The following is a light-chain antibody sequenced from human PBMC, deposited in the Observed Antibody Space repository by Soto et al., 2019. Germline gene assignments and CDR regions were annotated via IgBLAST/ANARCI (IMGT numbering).Light chain of an antibody. Sequence: QSVLTQPPSASGSPGQSVTISCTGTSSDVGSFNSVSWYQQHPGKAPKLMISEVSKRPSGVPDRFSGSKSGNTASLTVSGLQAEDEAEYYCSSYAGSYSFVFGTGTKVTVL. J-gene: IGLJ1*01. CDR1: SSDVGSFNS. CDR2: EVS. CDR3: SSYAGSYSFV. V-gene: IGLV2-8*01.